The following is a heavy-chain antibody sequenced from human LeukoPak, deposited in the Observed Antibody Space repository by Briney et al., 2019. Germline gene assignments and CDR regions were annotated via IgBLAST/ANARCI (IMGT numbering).Heavy chain of an antibody. D-gene: IGHD2-15*01. CDR2: IRAKDYGGTT. Sequence: GRSLRLSRTTSGFTFGNFPITWVRQAPGKGLEWVGYIRAKDYGGTTEYAAAVKGRFTISRDDSKGIGYLQMNDLQTDDTGVYYCTRGSGRFEYWGQGTLVTVSS. CDR1: GFTFGNFP. J-gene: IGHJ4*02. CDR3: TRGSGRFEY. V-gene: IGHV3-49*02.